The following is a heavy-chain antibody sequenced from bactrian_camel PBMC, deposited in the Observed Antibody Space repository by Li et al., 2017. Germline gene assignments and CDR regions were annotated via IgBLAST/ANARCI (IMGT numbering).Heavy chain of an antibody. Sequence: VQLVESGGGSVQAGGSLRLSCATSGNTVCMGWFRQAPGKDREGVAHIVYAERTTYADSVKGRFTISRDNAKNTLYLQLNSLTTDDTGMYFCLVGFDYWGRGTQVTVS. CDR1: GNTVC. CDR2: IVYAERT. V-gene: IGHV3S53*01. D-gene: IGHD5*01. CDR3: LVGFDY. J-gene: IGHJ4*01.